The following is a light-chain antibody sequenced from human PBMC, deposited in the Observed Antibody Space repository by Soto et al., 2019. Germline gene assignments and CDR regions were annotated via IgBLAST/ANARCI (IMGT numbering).Light chain of an antibody. CDR1: SSDVGGYDY. Sequence: QSALTQPASVSGSPGQSITISCTGTSSDVGGYDYVSWYQHHPGKAPKLLISEVSTRPSGVSTRFSGSKSGNTASLTISGLQAEDEADYYCTSYTTTSTYVFGTGTKLTVL. J-gene: IGLJ1*01. CDR3: TSYTTTSTYV. CDR2: EVS. V-gene: IGLV2-14*01.